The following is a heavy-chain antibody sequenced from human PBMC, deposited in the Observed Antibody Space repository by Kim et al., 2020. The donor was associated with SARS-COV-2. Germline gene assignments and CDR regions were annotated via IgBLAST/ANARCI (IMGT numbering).Heavy chain of an antibody. CDR3: ARAGITMVRDPGFDY. D-gene: IGHD3-10*01. V-gene: IGHV4-30-2*04. Sequence: YSPSLKSRDTISVDTTKNTFSLELSSGTAADTAVYYCARAGITMVRDPGFDYWGQGTLVTVSS. J-gene: IGHJ4*02.